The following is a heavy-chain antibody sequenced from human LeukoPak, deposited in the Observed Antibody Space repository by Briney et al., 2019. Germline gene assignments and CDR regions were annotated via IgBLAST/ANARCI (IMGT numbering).Heavy chain of an antibody. Sequence: PGRSLRLSCAASGFTFSSYSMNWVRQAPGKGLEWVSSISSSSSYIYYADSVKGRFTISRDNAKNSLYLQMNSLRAEDTAVYYCAKDYGTATYYYYYYGMDVWGQGTTVTVSS. CDR2: ISSSSSYI. CDR1: GFTFSSYS. D-gene: IGHD3-10*01. V-gene: IGHV3-21*01. CDR3: AKDYGTATYYYYYYGMDV. J-gene: IGHJ6*02.